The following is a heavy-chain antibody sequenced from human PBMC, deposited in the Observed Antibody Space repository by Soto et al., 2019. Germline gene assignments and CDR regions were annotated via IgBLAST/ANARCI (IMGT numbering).Heavy chain of an antibody. CDR2: IYYSGST. V-gene: IGHV4-30-4*01. CDR3: ARGNYNWNEGPEYYGMDV. D-gene: IGHD1-20*01. J-gene: IGHJ6*02. Sequence: SETLSLTCTVSGGSISSGDYYWSWIRQPPGKGLEWIGYIYYSGSTYYNPSLKSRVTISVDTSKNQFSLKLGSVTAADTAVYYCARGNYNWNEGPEYYGMDVWGQGTTVTVSS. CDR1: GGSISSGDYY.